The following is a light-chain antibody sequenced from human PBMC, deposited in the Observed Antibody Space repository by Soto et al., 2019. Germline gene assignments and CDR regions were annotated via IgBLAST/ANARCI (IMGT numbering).Light chain of an antibody. CDR3: QQYYTTPWT. CDR2: WAS. J-gene: IGKJ1*01. CDR1: QSVLYSSNNKNY. V-gene: IGKV4-1*01. Sequence: DIVMTQSPDSLAVSLGERATINCKSSQSVLYSSNNKNYLAWYQQKPGQPPKALIYWASTRESGVTDRFSGSVSGTDFTLTISSRQAEDVAVYYCQQYYTTPWTFGQGTKVEIK.